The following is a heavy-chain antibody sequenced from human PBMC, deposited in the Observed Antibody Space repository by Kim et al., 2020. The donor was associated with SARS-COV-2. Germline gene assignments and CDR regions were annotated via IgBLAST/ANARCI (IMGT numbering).Heavy chain of an antibody. J-gene: IGHJ4*01. V-gene: IGHV3-9*01. CDR1: GFTFDDYA. Sequence: GGSLRLSCAASGFTFDDYAMHWVRQAPGKGLEWVSGISWNSGSIGYADSVKGRFTISRDNAKNSLYLQMNSLRAEDTALYYCAKDGTAGYSSSWYYFDY. CDR3: AKDGTAGYSSSWYYFDY. D-gene: IGHD6-13*01. CDR2: ISWNSGSI.